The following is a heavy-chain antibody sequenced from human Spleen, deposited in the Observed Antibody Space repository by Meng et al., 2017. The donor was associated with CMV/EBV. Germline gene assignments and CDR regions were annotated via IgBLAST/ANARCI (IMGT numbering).Heavy chain of an antibody. D-gene: IGHD1-26*01. J-gene: IGHJ4*02. CDR3: AKVSPDGGSYRKTILFDY. CDR2: FSGSGRST. V-gene: IGHV3-23*01. CDR1: GFTFSSYA. Sequence: GGSLRLSCAASGFTFSSYAMSWVRQAPGQGLEWVSGFSGSGRSTYYADSVKGRFTISRDNSKNTLYPQMNGLRAEDTAVYYCAKVSPDGGSYRKTILFDYWGQGTLVTVSS.